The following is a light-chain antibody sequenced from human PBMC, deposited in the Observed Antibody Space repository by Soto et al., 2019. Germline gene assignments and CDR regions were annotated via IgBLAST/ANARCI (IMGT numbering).Light chain of an antibody. Sequence: QSVLTQPPSVSAAPGQKVTISCSGSSSNIGNNYVSWYQQLPGTAPKLLIYENNKRPSGIPDRFSGSKSGTSATLGITGLQTGDEADYYCGKWDSSLSASNWVFGGGTKLTVL. V-gene: IGLV1-51*02. J-gene: IGLJ3*02. CDR2: ENN. CDR3: GKWDSSLSASNWV. CDR1: SSNIGNNY.